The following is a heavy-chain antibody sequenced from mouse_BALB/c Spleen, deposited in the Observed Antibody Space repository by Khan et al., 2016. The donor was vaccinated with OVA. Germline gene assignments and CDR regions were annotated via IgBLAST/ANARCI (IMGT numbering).Heavy chain of an antibody. V-gene: IGHV2-6-5*01. Sequence: VQVVESGPGLVAPSQSLSITCTVSGFSLTDYAVSWIRQPPGKGLEWLGVIWGGGSKYYNSALKSRLSISKDNSKSQVFLKMNSLQTDDTAMYYCAKYPPYYAMDYWGQGTSVTVSS. CDR1: GFSLTDYA. CDR3: AKYPPYYAMDY. CDR2: IWGGGSK. J-gene: IGHJ4*01.